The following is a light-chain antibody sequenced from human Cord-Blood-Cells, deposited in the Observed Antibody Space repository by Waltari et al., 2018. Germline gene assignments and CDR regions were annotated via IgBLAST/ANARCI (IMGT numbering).Light chain of an antibody. CDR2: WAS. J-gene: IGKJ1*01. V-gene: IGKV4-1*01. CDR1: PSVLYSSNNKNY. CDR3: QQYYSTPPT. Sequence: DIVMTQSPDSLAGSLGERATINCKSSPSVLYSSNNKNYLAWYQQKPGQPPKLLIYWASTRESGVPDRFSGSGSGTDFTLTISSLQAEDVAVYYCQQYYSTPPTFGQGTKVEIK.